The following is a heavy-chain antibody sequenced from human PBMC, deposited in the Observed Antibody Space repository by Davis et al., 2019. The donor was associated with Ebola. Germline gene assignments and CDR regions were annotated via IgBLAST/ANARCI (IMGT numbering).Heavy chain of an antibody. Sequence: ASVKVSCKASGYTFTGYYMHWVRQAPGQGLEWMGWINPNSGGTNYAQKFQGRVTMTRDTSISTAYMELSRLRSDDTAVYYCARDRPAAIRSVNWFDPWGQGTLVTAS. CDR1: GYTFTGYY. CDR3: ARDRPAAIRSVNWFDP. V-gene: IGHV1-2*02. CDR2: INPNSGGT. D-gene: IGHD2-2*02. J-gene: IGHJ5*02.